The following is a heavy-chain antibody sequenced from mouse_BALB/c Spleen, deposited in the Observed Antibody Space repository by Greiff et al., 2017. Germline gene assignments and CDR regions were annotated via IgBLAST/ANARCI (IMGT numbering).Heavy chain of an antibody. Sequence: DVKLVESGGGLVKPGGSLKLSCAASGFTFSSYAMSWVRQTPEKRLEWVASISSGGSTYYPDSVKGRFTISRDNARNILYLQMSSLRSEDTAMYYCARGRGYGNYDYAMDYWGQGTSVTVSS. CDR3: ARGRGYGNYDYAMDY. CDR1: GFTFSSYA. V-gene: IGHV5-6-5*01. J-gene: IGHJ4*01. D-gene: IGHD2-10*02. CDR2: ISSGGST.